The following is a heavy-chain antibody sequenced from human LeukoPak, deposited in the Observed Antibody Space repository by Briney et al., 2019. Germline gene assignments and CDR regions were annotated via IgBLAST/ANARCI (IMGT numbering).Heavy chain of an antibody. D-gene: IGHD3-22*01. V-gene: IGHV3-64*01. J-gene: IGHJ4*02. CDR2: ISSNGGST. CDR3: ARGVGYYDSSGYFSAYYFGY. CDR1: GFTFSDYY. Sequence: GGSLRLSCAASGFTFSDYYMSWIRQAPGKGLEYVSAISSNGGSTYYANSVKGRFTISRDNSKNTLYLQMGSLRAEDMAVYYCARGVGYYDSSGYFSAYYFGYWGQGTLVTVSS.